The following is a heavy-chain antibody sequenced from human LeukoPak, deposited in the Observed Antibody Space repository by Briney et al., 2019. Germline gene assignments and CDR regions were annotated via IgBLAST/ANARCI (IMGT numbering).Heavy chain of an antibody. J-gene: IGHJ2*01. V-gene: IGHV1-18*01. CDR3: ARGIAVAGFAGYFDL. CDR2: ISASNGDT. Sequence: ASVKVSCKASGYTFTNYGITWVRQAPGQGLEWMGWISASNGDTHYSEKFQDRITVTTDTSTSTAYMELRSLVSDDTAVYYCARGIAVAGFAGYFDLWGRGTLVTVSS. CDR1: GYTFTNYG. D-gene: IGHD6-19*01.